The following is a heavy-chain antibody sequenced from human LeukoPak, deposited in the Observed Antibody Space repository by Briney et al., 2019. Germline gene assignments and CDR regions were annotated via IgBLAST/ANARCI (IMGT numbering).Heavy chain of an antibody. CDR2: INTNTGNP. V-gene: IGHV7-4-1*02. CDR1: GYTFTSYA. D-gene: IGHD2-2*01. J-gene: IGHJ4*02. CDR3: AGVFVSPAAMGGYFDY. Sequence: GASVKVSCKASGYTFTSYAMNWVRQAPGQGLEWMGWINTNTGNPTYAQGFTGRFVFSLDTSVSTAYLQISSLKAEDTAVYYCAGVFVSPAAMGGYFDYWGQGTLVTVSS.